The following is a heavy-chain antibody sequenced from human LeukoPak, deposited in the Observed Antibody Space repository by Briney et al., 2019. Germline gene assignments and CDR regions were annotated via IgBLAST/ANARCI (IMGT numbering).Heavy chain of an antibody. V-gene: IGHV3-30*16. J-gene: IGHJ3*02. CDR3: AKSSGWYKEGAFDI. D-gene: IGHD6-19*01. CDR2: ISYDGSNK. Sequence: SCKASGYTFTGYYMHWVRQAPGQGLEWVAVISYDGSNKYYADSVKGRFTISRDNSKNTLYLQMNSLRAEDTAVYYCAKSSGWYKEGAFDIWGQGTMVTVSS. CDR1: GYTFTGYY.